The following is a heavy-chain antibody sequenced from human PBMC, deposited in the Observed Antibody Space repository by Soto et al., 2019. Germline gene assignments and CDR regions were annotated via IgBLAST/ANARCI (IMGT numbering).Heavy chain of an antibody. D-gene: IGHD3-10*02. CDR1: GFTFSSHV. CDR3: ARDYSHVLSEKGDLDN. J-gene: IGHJ4*02. V-gene: IGHV3-33*01. CDR2: IWSDGDTA. Sequence: QVQLVEFGGGVVQPGRSLRLSCAASGFTFSSHVMHWVRQAPGKGLEWLAIIWSDGDTAYYGDSVKGRFTISRDNANDMLYLQMDRLRAEDTAVYYCARDYSHVLSEKGDLDNWGQGTLVTVSS.